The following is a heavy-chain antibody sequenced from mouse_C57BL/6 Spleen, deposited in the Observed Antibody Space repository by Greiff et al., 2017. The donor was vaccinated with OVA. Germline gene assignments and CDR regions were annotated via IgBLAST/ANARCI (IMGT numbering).Heavy chain of an antibody. Sequence: VKLVESGAELVRPGASVKLSCKASGYTFTDYYINWVKQRPGQGLEWIARIYPGSGNTYYNEKFKGKATLTAEKSSSTAYMQLSSLTSEDSAVYFCAREIYYGSSYYFDYWGQGTTLTVSS. D-gene: IGHD1-1*01. J-gene: IGHJ2*01. CDR3: AREIYYGSSYYFDY. CDR2: IYPGSGNT. V-gene: IGHV1-76*01. CDR1: GYTFTDYY.